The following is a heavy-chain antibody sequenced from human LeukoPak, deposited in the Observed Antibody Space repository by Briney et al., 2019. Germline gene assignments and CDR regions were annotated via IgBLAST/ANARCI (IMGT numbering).Heavy chain of an antibody. Sequence: SETLSLTCTVPDGSFSDYYWSWIRQPPGKGLEWIGEIHHSGSTKYNPSLKSRVTISADTSKNQFSLKLTSVTAADTAVYYCGRGRNYNWRYWGQGTLVTVSS. CDR3: GRGRNYNWRY. CDR2: IHHSGST. D-gene: IGHD1-20*01. CDR1: DGSFSDYY. V-gene: IGHV4-34*01. J-gene: IGHJ4*02.